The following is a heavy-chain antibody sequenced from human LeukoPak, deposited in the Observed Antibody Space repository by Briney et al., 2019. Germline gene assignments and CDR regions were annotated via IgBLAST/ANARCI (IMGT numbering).Heavy chain of an antibody. J-gene: IGHJ4*02. V-gene: IGHV3-74*01. CDR2: INGDGGST. D-gene: IGHD1-26*01. Sequence: PGGSLRLSCAASGFTFSNYWMHWVRQVPGKGLLWVSHINGDGGSTGYADSVKGRFTISRDNAKNTLYLHMNSLRAEDTAVYYCAGDQVGATPIDYWGQGTLVTVSS. CDR3: AGDQVGATPIDY. CDR1: GFTFSNYW.